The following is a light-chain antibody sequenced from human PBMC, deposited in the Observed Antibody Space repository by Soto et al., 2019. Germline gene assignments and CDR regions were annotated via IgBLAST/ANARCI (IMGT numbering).Light chain of an antibody. Sequence: DIQMTQSPSSQSASVGDRVTMTCRASQSISSYLNWFQQKPGKAPKLLIYAASNLQSGVPSRFSASASGTDFTLTISSLQPEDFATYYCQQSYSTPFNFGPATKVDI. V-gene: IGKV1-39*01. CDR2: AAS. J-gene: IGKJ3*01. CDR3: QQSYSTPFN. CDR1: QSISSY.